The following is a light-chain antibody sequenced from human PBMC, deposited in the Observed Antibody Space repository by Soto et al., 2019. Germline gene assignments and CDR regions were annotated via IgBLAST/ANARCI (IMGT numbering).Light chain of an antibody. CDR1: QSVSSSY. V-gene: IGKV3-20*01. CDR3: QQYSSSPALT. Sequence: EIVLTQSPGTLSLSPGERATLSCRASQSVSSSYLAWYQQKPGQAPRLLIYGASSRATGIPDRFSGSGSGTDFTLTISRLEPEDFAVYYCQQYSSSPALTFGGWTKVDSK. J-gene: IGKJ4*01. CDR2: GAS.